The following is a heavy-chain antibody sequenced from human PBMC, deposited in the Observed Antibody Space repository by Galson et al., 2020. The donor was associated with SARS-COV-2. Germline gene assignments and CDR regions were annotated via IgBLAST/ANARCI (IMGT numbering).Heavy chain of an antibody. V-gene: IGHV4-39*01. J-gene: IGHJ4*02. CDR2: INYSGST. D-gene: IGHD2-21*01. Sequence: SETLSLTCTVSGGSISSTDYYWGWIRLPPGKGLEWIRIINYSGSTYYNPSLKSRVTLSVDTSKNQFSLKLTSVTAADTAVYYCARQRASSLWYFDYWGQGTLVTVSS. CDR1: GGSISSTDYY. CDR3: ARQRASSLWYFDY.